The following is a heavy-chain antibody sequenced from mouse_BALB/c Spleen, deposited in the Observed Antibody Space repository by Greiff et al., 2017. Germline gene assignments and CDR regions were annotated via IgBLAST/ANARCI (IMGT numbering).Heavy chain of an antibody. V-gene: IGHV7-3*02. J-gene: IGHJ4*01. D-gene: IGHD2-3*01. Sequence: EVKLMESGGGLVQPGGSLRLSCATSGFTFTDYYMSWVRQPPGKELEWLGFIRNKANGYTTEYSASVKGRFTISRDNSQSILYLQMNTLRAEDSATYYCASHDGYYFMDYWGQGTSVTVSS. CDR3: ASHDGYYFMDY. CDR1: GFTFTDYY. CDR2: IRNKANGYTT.